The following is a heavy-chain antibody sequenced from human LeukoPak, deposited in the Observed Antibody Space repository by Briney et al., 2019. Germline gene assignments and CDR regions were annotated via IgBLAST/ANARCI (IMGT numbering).Heavy chain of an antibody. Sequence: GGSLRLSCSASGFTFSSSAMSWVRQAPGKGLEWVSAIGTSGDRTFYADSVKGRFTISRDNSKNTLYLQMNSLRAEDTAVYYCARDRPYFGYWGQGTLVTV. CDR1: GFTFSSSA. V-gene: IGHV3-23*01. CDR3: ARDRPYFGY. CDR2: IGTSGDRT. J-gene: IGHJ4*02.